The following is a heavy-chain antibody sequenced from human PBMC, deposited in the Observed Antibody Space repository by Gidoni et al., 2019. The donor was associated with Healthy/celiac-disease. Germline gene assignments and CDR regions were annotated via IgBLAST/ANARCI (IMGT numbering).Heavy chain of an antibody. V-gene: IGHV3-23*01. CDR3: AKVNYDFWSGYYSPLDY. CDR2: ISGSGGST. D-gene: IGHD3-3*01. J-gene: IGHJ4*02. Sequence: EVQLLESGGGLVQPGGSLRLSCAASGFTFSSYAMSWVRQAPGKGLEWVSAISGSGGSTYYADSVKGRFTISRDNSKNTLYLQMNSLRAEDTAVYYCAKVNYDFWSGYYSPLDYWGQGTLVTVSS. CDR1: GFTFSSYA.